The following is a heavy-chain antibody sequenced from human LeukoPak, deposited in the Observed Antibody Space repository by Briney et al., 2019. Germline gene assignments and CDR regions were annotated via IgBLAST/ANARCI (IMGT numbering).Heavy chain of an antibody. J-gene: IGHJ4*02. V-gene: IGHV3-21*01. CDR3: ARGFFDYGANGGADY. CDR2: ISSSSSYI. CDR1: GFTFSSYS. D-gene: IGHD4-17*01. Sequence: GGSLRLSCAASGFTFSSYSMNWVRQAPGKGLEWVSSISSSSSYIYYADSVKGRFTISRDNAKNSLYLQMNSLRAEDTAVYYCARGFFDYGANGGADYWGQGTLVTVSS.